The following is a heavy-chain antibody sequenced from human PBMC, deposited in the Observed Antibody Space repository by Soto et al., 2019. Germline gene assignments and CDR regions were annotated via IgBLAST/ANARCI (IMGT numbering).Heavy chain of an antibody. V-gene: IGHV1-18*04. J-gene: IGHJ4*02. Sequence: SVTVCFQSSCYTFTRYGSHSVRPPAAQGLEWMGWISAYNGNTNYAQKLQGRVTMTTDTSTSTAYMELRSLRSDDTAVYYGAKNMATIRPAVCASDYWGQGTLVTVSS. CDR2: ISAYNGNT. CDR1: CYTFTRYG. D-gene: IGHD5-12*01. CDR3: AKNMATIRPAVCASDY.